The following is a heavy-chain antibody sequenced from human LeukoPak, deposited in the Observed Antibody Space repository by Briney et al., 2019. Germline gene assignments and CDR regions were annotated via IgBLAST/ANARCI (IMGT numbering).Heavy chain of an antibody. Sequence: GASVKVSCKASGYTFTSYGISWVRQAPGQGLEWMGGIIPIFGTANYAQKFQGRVTITADKSTSTAYMELSSLRSEDTAVYYCARGPTRIVVQVLYMDVWGQGTLVTVSS. CDR1: GYTFTSYG. D-gene: IGHD2-15*01. J-gene: IGHJ4*02. V-gene: IGHV1-69*06. CDR3: ARGPTRIVVQVLYMDV. CDR2: IIPIFGTA.